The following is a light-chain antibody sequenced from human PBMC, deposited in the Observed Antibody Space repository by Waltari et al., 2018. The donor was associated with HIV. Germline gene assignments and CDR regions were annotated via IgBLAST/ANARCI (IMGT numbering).Light chain of an antibody. J-gene: IGKJ1*01. V-gene: IGKV3-20*01. CDR1: QSVGSSN. CDR2: GTS. Sequence: EIVLTQSPGTLSMSPGERATLSCRASQSVGSSNLAWYQQKPGQAPRLLIYGTSNRATVTPDRFSGSGSATDFILTINRLEPEDFAVYHCQQYGSSPWTFGQGTKVEIK. CDR3: QQYGSSPWT.